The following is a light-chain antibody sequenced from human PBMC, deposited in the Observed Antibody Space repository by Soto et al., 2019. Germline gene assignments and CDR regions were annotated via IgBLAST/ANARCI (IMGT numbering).Light chain of an antibody. CDR3: SAWDDRLSVV. V-gene: IGLV1-47*01. J-gene: IGLJ3*02. CDR2: ANN. Sequence: QSVLTQPPSASGTPGQRVTISCSGSRTNIGTNYVYWYQQFPGTAPKLLIFANNKRPSGVPERFSASKSGTSASLAISGLRSEDEAEYYCSAWDDRLSVVFGGGTKVTVL. CDR1: RTNIGTNY.